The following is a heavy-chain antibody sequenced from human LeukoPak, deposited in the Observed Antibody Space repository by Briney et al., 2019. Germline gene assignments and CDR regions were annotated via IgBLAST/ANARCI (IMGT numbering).Heavy chain of an antibody. CDR1: GGSISSSSYY. D-gene: IGHD1-26*01. Sequence: SETLSLTCTVSGGSISSSSYYWCWIRQPPGKGLEWIGSIYYSGSTYYNPSLKSRVTISVDTSKNQFSLQLTSVTDADTAVYYCARFVYRRSSGRYPVAGQYYFDYWGQGTLVTVSS. J-gene: IGHJ4*02. V-gene: IGHV4-39*01. CDR2: IYYSGST. CDR3: ARFVYRRSSGRYPVAGQYYFDY.